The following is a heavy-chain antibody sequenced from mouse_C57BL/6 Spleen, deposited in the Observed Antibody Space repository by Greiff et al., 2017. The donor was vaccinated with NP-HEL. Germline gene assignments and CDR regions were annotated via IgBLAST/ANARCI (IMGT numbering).Heavy chain of an antibody. D-gene: IGHD1-1*01. CDR1: GFTFSSYG. CDR3: ARQKVALDY. V-gene: IGHV5-6*01. J-gene: IGHJ2*01. CDR2: ISSGGSYT. Sequence: EVQLQESGGDLVKPGGSLKLSCAASGFTFSSYGMSWVRQTPDKRLEWVATISSGGSYTYYPDSVKGRFTISRDNAKNTLYLQMSSLKSEDTAMYYCARQKVALDYWGQGTTLTVSS.